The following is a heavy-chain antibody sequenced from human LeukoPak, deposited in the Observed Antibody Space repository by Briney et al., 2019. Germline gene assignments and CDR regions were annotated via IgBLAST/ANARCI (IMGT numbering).Heavy chain of an antibody. CDR2: ISYDGSNK. J-gene: IGHJ4*02. CDR1: GFTFSSYS. V-gene: IGHV3-30*03. D-gene: IGHD2-21*01. CDR3: AREVLWWWGPLDY. Sequence: GGSLRLSCAASGFTFSSYSMNWVRQAPGKGLEWVAVISYDGSNKYYADSVKGRFTISRDNSKNTLYLQMNSLRAEDTAVYYCAREVLWWWGPLDYWGQGTLVTVSS.